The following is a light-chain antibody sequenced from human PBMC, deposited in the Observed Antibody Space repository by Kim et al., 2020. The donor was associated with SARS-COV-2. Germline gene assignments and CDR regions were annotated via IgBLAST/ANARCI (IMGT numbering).Light chain of an antibody. CDR3: QPTYISPVT. Sequence: DIQMTQSPSSLSASVGDRVTITCRTSQNINSHLNWYHQKPGRAPKLLIYAASTLQGGVPSRFSGSGSETDFTLTISSLQPEDFATYFLQPTYISPVTFGPGTKVDIK. V-gene: IGKV1-39*01. CDR2: AAS. J-gene: IGKJ3*01. CDR1: QNINSH.